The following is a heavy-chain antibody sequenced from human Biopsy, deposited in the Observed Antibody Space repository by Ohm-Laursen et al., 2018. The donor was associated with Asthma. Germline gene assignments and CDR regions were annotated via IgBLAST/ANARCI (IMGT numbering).Heavy chain of an antibody. J-gene: IGHJ4*02. Sequence: SLRLSCAASGFTFDAYAMHWVRQAPGKGLEWVSGISWNSGSIGYADSVKGRFTISRDNAKNSLYLQMNILRAEDTAVYYCARDGTDMNEAMPKDYWGQGTLVTVSS. CDR3: ARDGTDMNEAMPKDY. CDR1: GFTFDAYA. D-gene: IGHD2-2*01. CDR2: ISWNSGSI. V-gene: IGHV3-9*01.